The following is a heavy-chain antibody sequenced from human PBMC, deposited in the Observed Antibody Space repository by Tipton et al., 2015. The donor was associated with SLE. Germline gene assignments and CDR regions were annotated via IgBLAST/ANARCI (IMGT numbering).Heavy chain of an antibody. CDR1: GDSVSSNSAT. CDR2: AYYRSKWYN. J-gene: IGHJ4*02. V-gene: IGHV6-1*01. Sequence: GLVKPSQTLSLTCAISGDSVSSNSATWNWIRQSPSRGLEWLGRAYYRSKWYNDYAVSVKSRITINPDTSKNQFSLQLNSVTPEDTAVYYCVRDPGYAWTTRFDYWGQGTLVTVSS. D-gene: IGHD2-8*01. CDR3: VRDPGYAWTTRFDY.